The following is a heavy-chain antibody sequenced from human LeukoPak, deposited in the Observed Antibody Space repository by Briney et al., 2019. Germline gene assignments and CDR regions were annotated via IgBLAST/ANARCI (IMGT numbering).Heavy chain of an antibody. J-gene: IGHJ3*02. CDR2: VHYSGST. V-gene: IGHV4-61*03. Sequence: SETLSLTCTVSGVSVSSDNYYWSWIRQPPGRGLEWVGCVHYSGSTNYSPSVKSRVTISIDTSRNHFSLKLSSVTAADTVVYYCARNMVRGATDSFDIWGQGTMVTVSS. CDR3: ARNMVRGATDSFDI. CDR1: GVSVSSDNYY. D-gene: IGHD3-10*01.